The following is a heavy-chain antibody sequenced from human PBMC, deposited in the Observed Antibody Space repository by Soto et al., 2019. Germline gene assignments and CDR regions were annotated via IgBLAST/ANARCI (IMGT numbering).Heavy chain of an antibody. CDR3: ARVPSPFDYYYAMEV. J-gene: IGHJ6*02. D-gene: IGHD3-16*01. V-gene: IGHV4-30-4*01. Sequence: PSETLSLTCTVSGDSISSGNKYWSWIRQPPGKGLEWIGYIFSSGTTYYNPSLKSRLTMSLDASQNQFSLNLNSLTDADTAVYFCARVPSPFDYYYAMEVWGQGTTVT. CDR2: IFSSGTT. CDR1: GDSISSGNKY.